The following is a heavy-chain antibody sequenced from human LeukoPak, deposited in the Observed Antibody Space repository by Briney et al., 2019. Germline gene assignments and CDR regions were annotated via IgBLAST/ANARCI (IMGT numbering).Heavy chain of an antibody. D-gene: IGHD3-22*01. V-gene: IGHV4-59*01. CDR2: IYYSGST. CDR3: ARSDYDTSKFDL. J-gene: IGHJ2*01. CDR1: GDSISSYY. Sequence: SETLSLTCTVSGDSISSYYWSWIRQPPGKGLEWIGYIYYSGSTNYNPSLKSRVTISVDTSKNQFSLKLNSVTAADTAVYYCARSDYDTSKFDLWGRGTLVTVSS.